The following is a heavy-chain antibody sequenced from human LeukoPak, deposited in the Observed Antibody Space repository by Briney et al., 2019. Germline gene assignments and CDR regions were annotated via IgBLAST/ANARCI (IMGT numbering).Heavy chain of an antibody. CDR2: ISYDGSNK. CDR1: GFTFSSYG. J-gene: IGHJ3*02. D-gene: IGHD3-22*01. Sequence: GGSLRLSCAASGFTFSSYGMHWVRQAPGKGLEWVAVISYDGSNKYYADSVKGRFTISRDNSKNTLYLQMNSLRAEDTAVYYCATGYYYDSSGDSDDAFDIWGQGTMVTVSS. CDR3: ATGYYYDSSGDSDDAFDI. V-gene: IGHV3-30*03.